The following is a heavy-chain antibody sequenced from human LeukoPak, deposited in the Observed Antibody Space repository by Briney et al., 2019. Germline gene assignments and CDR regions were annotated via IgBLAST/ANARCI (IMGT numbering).Heavy chain of an antibody. CDR3: AKAYTAIDY. CDR2: VSGSGGST. D-gene: IGHD5-18*01. Sequence: PGGSLRLSCAASGITFSSYAMSWVRQAPGKGLEWVSGVSGSGGSTYYADSVKGRFTISRDNSKNTLYLQMNSLRAEDTAVYYCAKAYTAIDYWGQGTLVTVSS. J-gene: IGHJ4*02. CDR1: GITFSSYA. V-gene: IGHV3-23*01.